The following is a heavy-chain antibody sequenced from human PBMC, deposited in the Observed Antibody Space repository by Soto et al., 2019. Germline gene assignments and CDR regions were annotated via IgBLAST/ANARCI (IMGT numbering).Heavy chain of an antibody. Sequence: GGSLRLSCVASGFSFNTYTMSWVRQAPGRGPEWVASITSAGSFLFYADSVKGRFTVSRDNTENSVYLEMSGLRGDDMAVYYCAREGYFDDPDRCFDYWGQGALVTVSS. J-gene: IGHJ4*02. CDR3: AREGYFDDPDRCFDY. CDR2: ITSAGSFL. V-gene: IGHV3-21*06. D-gene: IGHD3-22*01. CDR1: GFSFNTYT.